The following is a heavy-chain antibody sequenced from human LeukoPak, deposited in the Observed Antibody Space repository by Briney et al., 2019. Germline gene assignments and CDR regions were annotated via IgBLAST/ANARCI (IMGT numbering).Heavy chain of an antibody. CDR1: GDSISSSGYY. V-gene: IGHV4-39*01. D-gene: IGHD5-18*01. CDR2: IYYSGST. Sequence: SETLSLTCTVSGDSISSSGYYWGWIRQPPGKGLEWIGSIYYSGSTYYIPSLKSRVTISVATSKNQFSLNLTSVTAADTAVYYCARLRNIAIVKDWSSSHFCYWGQATLVTVSS. J-gene: IGHJ1*01. CDR3: ARLRNIAIVKDWSSSHFCY.